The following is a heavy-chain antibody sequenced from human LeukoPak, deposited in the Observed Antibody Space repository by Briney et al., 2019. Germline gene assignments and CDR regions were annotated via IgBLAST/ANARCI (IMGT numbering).Heavy chain of an antibody. V-gene: IGHV1-69*11. Sequence: SVTVSFKSSGGTISTHAINWVRQAPGQGLEWMGRIIPILSQTNYALKFRGRFTMTADESTNTAYMELSSLKSEDTAVYFCAKVRGSDAFDLWGQGTMVTVSS. J-gene: IGHJ3*01. CDR3: AKVRGSDAFDL. CDR2: IIPILSQT. D-gene: IGHD3-10*01. CDR1: GGTISTHA.